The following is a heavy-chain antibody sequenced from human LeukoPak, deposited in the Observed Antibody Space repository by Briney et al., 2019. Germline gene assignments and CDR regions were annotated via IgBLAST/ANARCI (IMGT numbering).Heavy chain of an antibody. D-gene: IGHD3-3*01. V-gene: IGHV4-4*07. CDR3: ARERVTISGHYSAF. CDR2: IYTSGST. Sequence: SETLSLTCTVSGGSISSYYWNWIRQPAGKGLEWIGRIYTSGSTNYNPSLKSRVTMSIDTSKNQFSLNLNSVTAADTAVYYCARERVTISGHYSAFWGQGTLATVSS. J-gene: IGHJ4*02. CDR1: GGSISSYY.